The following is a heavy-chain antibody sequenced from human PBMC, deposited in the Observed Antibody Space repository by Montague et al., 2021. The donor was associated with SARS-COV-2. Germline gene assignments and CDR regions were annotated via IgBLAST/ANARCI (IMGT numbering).Heavy chain of an antibody. V-gene: IGHV4-39*07. CDR2: INHSGST. CDR3: ARGGGYSYGALDY. CDR1: GNSLSNSRYF. Sequence: SETLSLTCSVSGNSLSNSRYFWGWIRQPPRKGLEWIGEINHSGSTNYNPSLKSRVTISVDTSKKQFSLRLNSVTAADTAVYYCARGGGYSYGALDYWGQGTLVTVSS. D-gene: IGHD5-18*01. J-gene: IGHJ4*02.